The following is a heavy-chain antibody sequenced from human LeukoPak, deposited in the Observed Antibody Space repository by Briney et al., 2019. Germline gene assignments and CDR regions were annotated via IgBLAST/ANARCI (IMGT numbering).Heavy chain of an antibody. V-gene: IGHV4-59*01. D-gene: IGHD3-10*01. CDR3: ARVAGLWFGDAYYYYMDV. CDR1: GGSISSYY. Sequence: SETLSLTCTVSGGSISSYYWSWIRQPPGKGLEWIGHIYYGGSTTYNPYLTSRVTISVDTSKNQFSLKLTSVTAADTALYYCARVAGLWFGDAYYYYMDVWGKGTTVTISS. J-gene: IGHJ6*03. CDR2: IYYGGST.